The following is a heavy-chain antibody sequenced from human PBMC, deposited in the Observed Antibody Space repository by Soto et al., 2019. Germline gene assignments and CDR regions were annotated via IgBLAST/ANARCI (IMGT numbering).Heavy chain of an antibody. CDR3: ARESGGATATLDYDYFYMDV. Sequence: QVQLVQSGAEVKEPGASVTVSCRASGDRFTDYYMHWVRQAPGQGLEWMGWINPNSGVTKYAQKFHGWVTITRDTSIRTDYIQLSRLRFDNTAIYYCARESGGATATLDYDYFYMDVSGTGTTVTVSS. J-gene: IGHJ6*03. CDR1: GDRFTDYY. CDR2: INPNSGVT. D-gene: IGHD1-26*01. V-gene: IGHV1-2*04.